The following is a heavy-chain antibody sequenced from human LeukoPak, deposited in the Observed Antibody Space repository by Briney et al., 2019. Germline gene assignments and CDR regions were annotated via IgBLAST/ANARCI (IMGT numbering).Heavy chain of an antibody. V-gene: IGHV3-7*01. CDR2: INQGGSEK. CDR3: ARDVTALDS. D-gene: IGHD2-2*01. CDR1: GFTFSSYW. Sequence: PGGSLRLSCAASGFTFSSYWMSWVRQAPEKGLEWVANINQGGSEKYYVDSVRGRFTIPRDNAKNSLYLQMNSLRADDTAVYYCARDVTALDSWGQGTLVTVSS. J-gene: IGHJ4*02.